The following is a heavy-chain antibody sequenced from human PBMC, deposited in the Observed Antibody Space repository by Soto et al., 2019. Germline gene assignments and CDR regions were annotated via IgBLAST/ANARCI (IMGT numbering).Heavy chain of an antibody. Sequence: QLQLQESGPGLVKPSETLSLTCTVSGGSISSSSYYWGWIRQPPGKGLEWIGSIYYSGSTYYNPSLKSRVTISVDTSNHLSSLKPSSLTAPDTAVYYAARLDLGDWFAPWGHRTLSTVSS. D-gene: IGHD3-9*01. V-gene: IGHV4-39*01. CDR3: ARLDLGDWFAP. J-gene: IGHJ5*02. CDR1: GGSISSSSYY. CDR2: IYYSGST.